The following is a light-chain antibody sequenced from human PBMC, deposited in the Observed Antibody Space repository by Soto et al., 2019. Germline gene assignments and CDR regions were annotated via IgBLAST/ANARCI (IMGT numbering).Light chain of an antibody. V-gene: IGKV3-15*01. CDR3: QQYNNWPIT. J-gene: IGKJ5*01. CDR2: GAS. CDR1: QNVLSN. Sequence: EIVMTQSPATLSVSPLEGATLXRTASQNVLSNVAWYQQKPGQAPRLLTYGASTRATGIPARFTGSGSGTEFTLTISSLQSEDFAVYSCQQYNNWPITFGQGTRLEIK.